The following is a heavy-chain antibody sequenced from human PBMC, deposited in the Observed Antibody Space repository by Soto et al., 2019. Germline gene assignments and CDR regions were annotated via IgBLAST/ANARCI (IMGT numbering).Heavy chain of an antibody. CDR2: IKGKTDGGTT. V-gene: IGHV3-15*07. D-gene: IGHD4-17*01. Sequence: PGGSLRLSCAVSGFIFTNAWMNWVRQTPGKGLEWVGRIKGKTDGGTTDYADLVKGRFTISGDESKNTVFLQMNSLETEDTAVYYCATSGTMVYGDSTRPHFDYWGQGTLVTVSS. J-gene: IGHJ4*02. CDR1: GFIFTNAW. CDR3: ATSGTMVYGDSTRPHFDY.